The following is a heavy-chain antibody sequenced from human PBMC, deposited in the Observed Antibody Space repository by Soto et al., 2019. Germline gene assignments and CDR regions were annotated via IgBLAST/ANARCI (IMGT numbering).Heavy chain of an antibody. J-gene: IGHJ4*02. V-gene: IGHV1-18*01. CDR1: GYTFSSCH. Sequence: ASVKVSCKASGYTFSSCHITWVRQAPGQGLEWMGWISAYNGNTNYAQNLQGRVTMTTDPSTSTAYMELRSLRSDDTAVYYCARDLPPVDYWGQGTLVTVSS. CDR3: ARDLPPVDY. CDR2: ISAYNGNT.